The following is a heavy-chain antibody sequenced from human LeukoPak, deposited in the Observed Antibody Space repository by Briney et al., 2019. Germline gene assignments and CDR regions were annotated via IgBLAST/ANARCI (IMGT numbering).Heavy chain of an antibody. J-gene: IGHJ1*01. D-gene: IGHD6-13*01. CDR2: IHHSGSA. CDR3: ARGQRVRSSWDFRYFQH. V-gene: IGHV4-34*01. CDR1: GGSFSGYY. Sequence: PSETLSLTCAVCGGSFSGYYWSWIRQSPGKGLEWIGEIHHSGSANYNPSLKSRVTLSVDTSKNQLSLEVTSVTAADTAVYFCARGQRVRSSWDFRYFQHWGQGTLVTVYS.